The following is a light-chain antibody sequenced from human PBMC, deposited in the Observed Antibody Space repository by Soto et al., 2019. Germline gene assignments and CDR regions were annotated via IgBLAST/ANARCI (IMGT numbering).Light chain of an antibody. CDR2: GAS. CDR3: QQYTNWPPFT. J-gene: IGKJ2*01. Sequence: EIVLTQSPGTLSLFPGERATLSCRASQSVSSTYFAWYRQKPGQPPSLLIYGASNRATGVPDRFSGSGSGPDFTLTISRLEPEDFAVYYCQQYTNWPPFTFGQGTRLEIK. CDR1: QSVSSTY. V-gene: IGKV3-20*01.